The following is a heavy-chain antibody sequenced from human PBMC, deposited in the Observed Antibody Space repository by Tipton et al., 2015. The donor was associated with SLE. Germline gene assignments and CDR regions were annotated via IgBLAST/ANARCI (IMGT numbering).Heavy chain of an antibody. CDR1: GFTFSRYT. CDR2: ISGSTSYR. Sequence: SLRLSCAASGFTFSRYTMNWVRQAPGKGLEWVSSISGSTSYRYYADSVKVRFTISRDNAKNLLYLQMNSLRAEDTAVYYCAREPDSMPFGGMDVCGQGTTVTVSS. J-gene: IGHJ6*02. D-gene: IGHD3-22*01. CDR3: AREPDSMPFGGMDV. V-gene: IGHV3-21*01.